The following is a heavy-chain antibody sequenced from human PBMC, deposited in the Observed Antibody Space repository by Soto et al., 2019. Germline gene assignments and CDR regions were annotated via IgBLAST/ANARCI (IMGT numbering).Heavy chain of an antibody. Sequence: QVQLQESGPGLVKTSETLSLTCTVSGGSISSYYWSWIRQPPGKGLEWIGYIYYSGSTNYNPSLKSRVTISVDTSKNQFSLKLSSVTAADTAVFYCARGQRSDYYYYYYMDVWGKGTTVTVSS. CDR1: GGSISSYY. V-gene: IGHV4-59*01. CDR2: IYYSGST. CDR3: ARGQRSDYYYYYYMDV. J-gene: IGHJ6*03. D-gene: IGHD1-1*01.